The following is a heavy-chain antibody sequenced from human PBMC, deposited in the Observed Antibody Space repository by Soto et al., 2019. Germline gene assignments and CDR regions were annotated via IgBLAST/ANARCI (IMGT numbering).Heavy chain of an antibody. CDR3: ARGLLLWFGEKSYAFDI. V-gene: IGHV1-8*01. CDR2: MNPNSGNT. CDR1: GYTFTSYD. J-gene: IGHJ3*02. D-gene: IGHD3-10*01. Sequence: ASVKVSCKASGYTFTSYDINWVRQATGQGLEWMGWMNPNSGNTGYAQKFQGRVTMTRNTSINTAYMELSSLRSEDTAVYYCARGLLLWFGEKSYAFDIWGQGTMVTVSS.